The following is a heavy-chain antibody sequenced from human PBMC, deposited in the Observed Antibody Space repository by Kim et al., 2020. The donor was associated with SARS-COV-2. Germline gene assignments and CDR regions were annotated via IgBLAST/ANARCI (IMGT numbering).Heavy chain of an antibody. J-gene: IGHJ4*02. D-gene: IGHD3-16*02. V-gene: IGHV3-23*01. CDR1: GFTFSSYA. CDR2: ISGSGGST. Sequence: GGSLRLSCAASGFTFSSYAMSWVRQAPGKGLEWVSAISGSGGSTYYADSVKGRFTISRDNSKNTLYLQMNSLRAEDTAVYYCAKSDTMITFGGVIPFDYWGQGTLVTVSS. CDR3: AKSDTMITFGGVIPFDY.